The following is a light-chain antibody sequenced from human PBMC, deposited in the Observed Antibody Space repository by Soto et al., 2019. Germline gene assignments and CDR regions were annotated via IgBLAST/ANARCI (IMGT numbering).Light chain of an antibody. Sequence: EILMTQSPATLSVSPGEIATLSCRASQSGSSSLAWYRQKPGQPPRLLIYAASIRATGIPARFSGGGSGTEFTLTISSLQAEDFAVYYCQQYHGRLRSFGQGTKVDMK. CDR2: AAS. CDR3: QQYHGRLRS. J-gene: IGKJ1*01. V-gene: IGKV3-15*01. CDR1: QSGSSS.